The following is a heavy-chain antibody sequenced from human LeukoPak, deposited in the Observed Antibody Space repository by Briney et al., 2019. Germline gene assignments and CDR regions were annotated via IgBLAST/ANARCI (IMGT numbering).Heavy chain of an antibody. J-gene: IGHJ4*02. D-gene: IGHD4-17*01. CDR3: TTVPTTGGDYFGDDY. CDR2: IKNKTDGGTT. CDR1: GFTFSNAW. V-gene: IGHV3-15*01. Sequence: GGSLRLSCAASGFTFSNAWMSWVRQAPGKGLEWVGRIKNKTDGGTTDYAAPVKGRFTISRDDSKNTLYLQMNSLKTEDTAVYYCTTVPTTGGDYFGDDYWGQGTLVTVSS.